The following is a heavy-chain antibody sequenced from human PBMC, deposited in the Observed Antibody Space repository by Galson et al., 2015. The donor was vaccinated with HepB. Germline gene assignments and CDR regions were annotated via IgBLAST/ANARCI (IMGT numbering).Heavy chain of an antibody. CDR3: ARVADADYGDHSHFDY. CDR1: GFTFSDYY. CDR2: ISSSTIYT. V-gene: IGHV3-11*06. Sequence: SLRLSCAASGFTFSDYYMSWIRQAPGKGLEWISYISSSTIYTNYADSVKGRFTISRDNVKNSMYLQMSSLRAEDTAVYFCARVADADYGDHSHFDYWGQGTLVTVSS. J-gene: IGHJ4*02. D-gene: IGHD4-17*01.